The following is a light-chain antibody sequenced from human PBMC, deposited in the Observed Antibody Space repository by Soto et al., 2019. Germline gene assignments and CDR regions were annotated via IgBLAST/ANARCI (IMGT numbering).Light chain of an antibody. CDR2: DVT. CDR3: SSYTTSNTRQIV. V-gene: IGLV2-14*03. Sequence: QFALTQPASVSGSPGQSITISCTGTSSDVGGYNYVSWYQHHPGKAPKLIIYDVTNRPSGVSNPFSGSKSGNTASLTISGLQPEDEADYYCSSYTTSNTRQIVFGTGTKLTVL. CDR1: SSDVGGYNY. J-gene: IGLJ1*01.